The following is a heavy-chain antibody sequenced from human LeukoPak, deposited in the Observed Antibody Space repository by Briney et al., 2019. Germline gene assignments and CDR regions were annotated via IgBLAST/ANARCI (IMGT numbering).Heavy chain of an antibody. J-gene: IGHJ4*02. D-gene: IGHD2-2*01. CDR2: INPYSGGT. CDR3: VRDRTKYCSSTSCPLDY. Sequence: ASVKVSCKATGYSFTGYYMHWVRQAPGQGLEWMGWINPYSGGTNYAQKFQGRVTMTRDTSISTAYMELSRLRSDDTAVYYCVRDRTKYCSSTSCPLDYWGQGTLVTVSS. CDR1: GYSFTGYY. V-gene: IGHV1-2*02.